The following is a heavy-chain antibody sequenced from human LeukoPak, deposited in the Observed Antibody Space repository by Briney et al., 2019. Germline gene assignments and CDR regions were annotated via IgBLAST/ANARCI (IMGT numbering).Heavy chain of an antibody. CDR3: AGAYDILTGQIPSNWFDP. CDR1: GGSFSSYY. V-gene: IGHV4-34*01. J-gene: IGHJ5*02. CDR2: IYHSGDT. D-gene: IGHD3-9*01. Sequence: SETLSLTCAVYGGSFSSYYWSWIRQPPGKGLEWIGEIYHSGDTNYNPSLKSRVTISVDTSKNQFSLKLSSVTAADTAVYYCAGAYDILTGQIPSNWFDPWGQGTLVTVSS.